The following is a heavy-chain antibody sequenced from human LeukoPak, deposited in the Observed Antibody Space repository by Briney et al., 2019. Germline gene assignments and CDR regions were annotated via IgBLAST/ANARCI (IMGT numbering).Heavy chain of an antibody. D-gene: IGHD6-13*01. CDR2: ISGSGGST. V-gene: IGHV3-23*01. CDR3: AKGTAGGMVYFDY. CDR1: GFIFSSYA. J-gene: IGHJ4*02. Sequence: GGSLRLSCAASGFIFSSYAMSWVRQAPGKGLEWVSAISGSGGSTYYADSVKGRFTISRDNSKNTLYLQMNSLRAEDTAVYYCAKGTAGGMVYFDYWGQGTLVTVSS.